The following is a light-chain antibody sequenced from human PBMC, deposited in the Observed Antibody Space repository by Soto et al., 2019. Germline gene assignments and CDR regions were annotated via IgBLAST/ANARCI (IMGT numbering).Light chain of an antibody. CDR3: CSYAGSSTPV. Sequence: QSALTQPASVSGSPGQSITISCTGTSSDVGSYNLVSWYQQHPGKAPKLMIYEGSKRPSGVSNRFSGSKSGNTASLTISGLQAEDEADDYCCSYAGSSTPVFGGGTQLTVL. J-gene: IGLJ2*01. CDR2: EGS. V-gene: IGLV2-23*01. CDR1: SSDVGSYNL.